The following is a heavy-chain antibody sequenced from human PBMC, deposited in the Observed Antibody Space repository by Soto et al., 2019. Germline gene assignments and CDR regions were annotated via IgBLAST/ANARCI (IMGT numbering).Heavy chain of an antibody. V-gene: IGHV1-2*02. CDR3: ATFYYGDYVLDY. J-gene: IGHJ4*02. Sequence: QVQLVQSGAEVKKPGASVKVSCEASGYRFTGYYLHWVRQAPGQGLQWMGWINPNTGITNYGQKFRGRVTITRDTSINTAYLERSGLTSDDTAMYYCATFYYGDYVLDYWGQGTLVTVSS. CDR1: GYRFTGYY. D-gene: IGHD4-17*01. CDR2: INPNTGIT.